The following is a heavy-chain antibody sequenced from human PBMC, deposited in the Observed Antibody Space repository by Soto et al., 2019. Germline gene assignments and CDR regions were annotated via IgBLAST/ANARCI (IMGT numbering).Heavy chain of an antibody. CDR2: IYYSGST. CDR1: GGSISSGGYY. CDR3: ARGPDIVVVPAARQPDYYYYGMDV. V-gene: IGHV4-31*03. J-gene: IGHJ6*02. D-gene: IGHD2-2*01. Sequence: SETLSLTCTFSGGSISSGGYYWSWIRQHPGKGLEWIGYIYYSGSTYYNSSLKSRVTISVDTSKNQFSLKLSSVTAADTAVYYCARGPDIVVVPAARQPDYYYYGMDVWGQGTTVTVSS.